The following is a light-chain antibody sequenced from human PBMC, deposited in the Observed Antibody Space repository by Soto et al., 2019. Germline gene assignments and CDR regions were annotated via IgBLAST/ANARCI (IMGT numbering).Light chain of an antibody. J-gene: IGKJ5*01. CDR2: DAS. V-gene: IGKV3-20*01. CDR1: QTVRNNY. Sequence: EFVLTQSPGTLSLSPGERATLSCRASQTVRNNYLAWYQQKXXQAPRLLIXDASSRATGIPDRFSGGGSGTDFTLTISRLEPEDFAVYYSQHEGNSITFGKGTRLEI. CDR3: QHEGNSIT.